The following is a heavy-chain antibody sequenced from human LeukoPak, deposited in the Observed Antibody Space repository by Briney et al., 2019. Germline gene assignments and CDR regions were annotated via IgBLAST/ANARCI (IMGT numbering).Heavy chain of an antibody. V-gene: IGHV4-61*02. CDR2: IYTSGST. CDR1: GGSISSGRNY. D-gene: IGHD5-18*01. Sequence: SETLSLTCTVSGGSISSGRNYWGWIRQPAGKGLEWIVRIYTSGSTNYNPALKSRVTISVNTPKNQSSLKLSSVTAADTAVYYCARRDTAMVTDAFDIWGQGTMVTVSS. CDR3: ARRDTAMVTDAFDI. J-gene: IGHJ3*02.